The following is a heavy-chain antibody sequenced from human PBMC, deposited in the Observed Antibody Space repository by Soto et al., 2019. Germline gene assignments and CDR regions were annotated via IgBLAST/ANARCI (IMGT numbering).Heavy chain of an antibody. D-gene: IGHD5-18*01. CDR3: ASVDTAMAYSTAMDG. Sequence: GGSLRLSCAASGFTFSSYAMSWVRQAPGKGLEWVSAISGSGGSTYYADSVKGRFTISRDNSKNTLYLQMNSLRAEDTAVYYCASVDTAMAYSTAMDGWGQGTTVTVSS. CDR1: GFTFSSYA. V-gene: IGHV3-23*01. J-gene: IGHJ6*02. CDR2: ISGSGGST.